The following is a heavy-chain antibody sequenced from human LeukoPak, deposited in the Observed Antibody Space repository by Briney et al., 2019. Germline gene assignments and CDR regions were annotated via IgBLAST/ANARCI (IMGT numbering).Heavy chain of an antibody. V-gene: IGHV3-48*03. Sequence: PGGSLRLSCAASGFSFRDYEMNWVRQAPGKGLEWVSYISITSNTIHYADSVKGRFPISRENTKNSLHLQMTRLRADDTAVYYCARGALDAYDSWGQGTPVTVSS. CDR1: GFSFRDYE. CDR2: ISITSNTI. J-gene: IGHJ5*01. CDR3: ARGALDAYDS. D-gene: IGHD5-24*01.